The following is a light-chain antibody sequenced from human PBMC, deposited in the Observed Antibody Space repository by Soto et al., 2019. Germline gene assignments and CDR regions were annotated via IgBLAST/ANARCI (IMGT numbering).Light chain of an antibody. Sequence: EIQVTQSAATLSASLGDRVTITCRASQGLSTYLAWYQKKPGKAPKLLIYAASNLHRGVPSSFSGSGSGTDFTLTISRMQPEDFATYYCLSGHSRPFGGGTKVDI. CDR2: AAS. CDR3: LSGHSRP. V-gene: IGKV1-12*02. CDR1: QGLSTY. J-gene: IGKJ4*01.